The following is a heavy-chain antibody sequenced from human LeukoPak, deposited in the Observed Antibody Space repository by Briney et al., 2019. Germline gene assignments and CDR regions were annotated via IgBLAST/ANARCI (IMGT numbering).Heavy chain of an antibody. D-gene: IGHD3-10*01. CDR1: GFTFSSYG. CDR3: AKGGTGLLWFGELLYGYFDY. Sequence: GRSLRLSCAASGFTFSSYGMHWVRQAPGKGLEWVAVISYDGSNKYYADSVKGRFTISSDNSKNTLYLQMNSLRAEDTAVYYCAKGGTGLLWFGELLYGYFDYWGQGTLVTVSS. V-gene: IGHV3-30*18. CDR2: ISYDGSNK. J-gene: IGHJ4*02.